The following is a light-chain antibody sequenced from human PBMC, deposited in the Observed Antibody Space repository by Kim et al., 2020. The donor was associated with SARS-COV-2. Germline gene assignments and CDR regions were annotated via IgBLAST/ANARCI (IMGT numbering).Light chain of an antibody. CDR1: QSVSRY. V-gene: IGKV3-11*01. CDR3: QQRSDWPRT. CDR2: DTS. Sequence: SLSPGEGAARSCRASQSVSRYLAWYQQKPGQAPRLLIYDTSKRATAIPDRFSGSGSGTDFTLSISSLEPEDFAIYYCQQRSDWPRTFGQGTKLEI. J-gene: IGKJ2*01.